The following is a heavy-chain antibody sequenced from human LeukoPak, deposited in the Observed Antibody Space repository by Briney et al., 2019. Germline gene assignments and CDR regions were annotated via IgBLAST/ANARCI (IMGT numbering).Heavy chain of an antibody. J-gene: IGHJ4*02. V-gene: IGHV4-4*02. CDR1: GGSISSRNW. CDR3: ARLPKKYYYGSGRNLGPAYYFDY. Sequence: PSGTLSLTCAVSGGSISSRNWWSWVRQPPGKGLEWIAEIHHSGSTNYNPSLKSRVTISVDKSKNQFSLKLSSVTAADTAVYYCARLPKKYYYGSGRNLGPAYYFDYWGQGTLVTVSS. D-gene: IGHD3-10*01. CDR2: IHHSGST.